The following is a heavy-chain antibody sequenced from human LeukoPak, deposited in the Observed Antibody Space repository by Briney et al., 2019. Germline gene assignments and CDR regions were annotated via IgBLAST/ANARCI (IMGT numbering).Heavy chain of an antibody. CDR1: GFTFTNYY. Sequence: ASVKVSCKASGFTFTNYYMHWVRQAPGQGLEWMGIIHPSGGSTTINPSGGTTSYAQKFQGRVTMTRDTSTSAVYMELSSLTSEDTAVYYCARARDSSGYYSYFDYWGQGTLVTVSS. CDR2: IHPSGGSTTINPSGGTT. D-gene: IGHD3-22*01. V-gene: IGHV1-46*01. CDR3: ARARDSSGYYSYFDY. J-gene: IGHJ4*02.